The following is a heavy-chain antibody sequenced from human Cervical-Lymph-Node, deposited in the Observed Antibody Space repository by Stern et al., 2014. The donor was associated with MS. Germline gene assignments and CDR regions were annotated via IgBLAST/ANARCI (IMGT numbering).Heavy chain of an antibody. Sequence: VQLVESGGGVVQPGRSLRLSCAASGFTFSSYAMHWVRQAPGMGLEWVASISYDGSNFYYADSGKGRFTISRDNSKKTLHLQMNSLRPDDTAMYFCAKDRRGGYNYLFGMDVWGQGTTVTVSS. V-gene: IGHV3-30*04. CDR1: GFTFSSYA. CDR2: ISYDGSNF. J-gene: IGHJ6*02. D-gene: IGHD5-18*01. CDR3: AKDRRGGYNYLFGMDV.